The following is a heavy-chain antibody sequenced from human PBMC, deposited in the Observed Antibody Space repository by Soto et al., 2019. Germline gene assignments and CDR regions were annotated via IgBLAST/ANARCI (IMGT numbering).Heavy chain of an antibody. D-gene: IGHD3-10*01. CDR1: GFTFSSYA. CDR3: ARKKRGSGSYYNVTYFDY. J-gene: IGHJ4*02. V-gene: IGHV3-30-3*01. CDR2: ISDDGSNK. Sequence: QVQLVESGGGVVQPGRSLRLSCAASGFTFSSYAMPWVRQAPGKGRGWGAVISDDGSNKYYADSVKGRFTISRDNSKNTLYLQMNSLRAEDTAVYYCARKKRGSGSYYNVTYFDYWGQGTLVTVSS.